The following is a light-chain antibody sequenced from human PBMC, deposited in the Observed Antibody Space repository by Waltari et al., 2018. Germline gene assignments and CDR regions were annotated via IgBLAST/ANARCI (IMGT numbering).Light chain of an antibody. CDR2: SND. CDR1: SSNIGSHI. CDR3: AAWDDSLLGV. V-gene: IGLV1-44*01. J-gene: IGLJ3*02. Sequence: QSVLTQPPSASGTPGQRVTISCSGSSSNIGSHIVNWYQQLPGTAPKLLIYSNDQRPSGVPDRFSGSKSGTSAYLAISGLHSEDEAEYYCAAWDDSLLGVFGGGTKLTVL.